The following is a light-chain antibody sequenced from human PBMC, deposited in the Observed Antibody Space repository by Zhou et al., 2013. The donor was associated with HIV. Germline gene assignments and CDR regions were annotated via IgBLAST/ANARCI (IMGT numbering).Light chain of an antibody. Sequence: EIVMTQSPATLSVSPGERATLSCRASQSVSSNLAWYQQKPGQAPRLLIYGASTRATGIPARFSGSGSGTEFTLTISSLQSEDFAVYYCQQYNNWPPQGTFGPRAKGGNQT. CDR2: GAS. V-gene: IGKV3-15*01. CDR1: QSVSSN. CDR3: QQYNNWPPQGT. J-gene: IGKJ1*01.